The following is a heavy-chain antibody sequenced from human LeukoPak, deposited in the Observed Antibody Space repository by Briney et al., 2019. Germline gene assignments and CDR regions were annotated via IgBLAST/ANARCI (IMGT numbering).Heavy chain of an antibody. D-gene: IGHD4-17*01. CDR3: ARYSNPPLRGVTTGYYYYYGMDV. CDR1: GFTFSSYS. CDR2: ISSSSSTI. V-gene: IGHV3-48*01. Sequence: GGSLRLSCAASGFTFSSYSMNWVRQAPGKGLEWVSYISSSSSTIYYADSVKGRFTISRDNAKNSLYLQMNSLRAEDTAVYYCARYSNPPLRGVTTGYYYYYGMDVWGQGTTVSVSS. J-gene: IGHJ6*02.